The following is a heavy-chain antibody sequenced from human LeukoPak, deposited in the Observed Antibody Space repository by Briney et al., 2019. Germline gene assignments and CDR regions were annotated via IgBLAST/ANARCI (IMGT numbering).Heavy chain of an antibody. D-gene: IGHD5-18*01. J-gene: IGHJ3*02. Sequence: ASVKVSCKASGYTFTNYGISWVRQAPGQGLEWMGGIIPIFGTANYAQKFQGRVTITADKSTSTVYMELSSLRSEDTAVYYCARRGRKGYSYGWNDAFDIWGQGTMVTVSS. CDR1: GYTFTNYG. V-gene: IGHV1-69*06. CDR2: IIPIFGTA. CDR3: ARRGRKGYSYGWNDAFDI.